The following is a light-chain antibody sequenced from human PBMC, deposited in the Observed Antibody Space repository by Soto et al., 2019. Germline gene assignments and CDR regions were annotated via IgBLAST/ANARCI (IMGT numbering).Light chain of an antibody. V-gene: IGKV3-11*01. J-gene: IGKJ4*01. CDR2: DAS. Sequence: EIVLTQSPATLSLSPGERAILSCRASQSVGTYLAWYQQKPGQAPRLLIYDASNRATGIPARFSGSGSGTDFTLIISSLEPEDFAVYYCQQRANWPLTFGGGTKVDIK. CDR1: QSVGTY. CDR3: QQRANWPLT.